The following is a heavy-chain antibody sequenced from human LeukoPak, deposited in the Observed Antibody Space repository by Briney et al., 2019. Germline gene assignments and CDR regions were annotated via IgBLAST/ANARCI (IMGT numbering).Heavy chain of an antibody. CDR1: GFTFSSYA. Sequence: GGSLRLSCAASGFTFSSYAMSWVRQAPGKGLEWVSGISGSGGSRYYADSVKGRFTISRDNSKNTTNLQMNSLRAEDTAVYYCAKGSGADYLDYWGQGTLVTVSS. V-gene: IGHV3-23*01. J-gene: IGHJ4*02. CDR3: AKGSGADYLDY. D-gene: IGHD7-27*01. CDR2: ISGSGGSR.